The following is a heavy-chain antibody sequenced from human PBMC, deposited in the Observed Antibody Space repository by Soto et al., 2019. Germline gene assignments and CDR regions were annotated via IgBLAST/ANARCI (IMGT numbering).Heavy chain of an antibody. V-gene: IGHV1-69*13. CDR3: ARDYYDPMVAFDI. Sequence: GASVKVSCKASGYTFTSYGISWVRQAPGQGLEWMGGIIPIFGTANYAQKFQGRVTITADESTSTAYMELSSLRSEDTAVYYCARDYYDPMVAFDIWGQGTMVTVSS. J-gene: IGHJ3*02. CDR1: GYTFTSYG. D-gene: IGHD3-22*01. CDR2: IIPIFGTA.